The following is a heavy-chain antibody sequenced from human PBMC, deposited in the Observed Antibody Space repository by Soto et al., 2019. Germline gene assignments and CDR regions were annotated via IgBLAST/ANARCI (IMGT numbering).Heavy chain of an antibody. CDR2: ISSSGSTI. D-gene: IGHD5-18*01. V-gene: IGHV3-11*01. CDR3: ARRRDTAMVFFDY. Sequence: GGSLRLSCAASGFTFSDYYMSWIRQAPGKGLEWVSYISSSGSTIYYADSVKGRFTISRDNAKNSLYLQMNSLRAEDTAVYYCARRRDTAMVFFDYWGQGTLVTVSS. CDR1: GFTFSDYY. J-gene: IGHJ4*02.